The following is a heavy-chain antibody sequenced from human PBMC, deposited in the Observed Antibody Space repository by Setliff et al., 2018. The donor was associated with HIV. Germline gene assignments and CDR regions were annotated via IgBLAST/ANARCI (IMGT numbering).Heavy chain of an antibody. CDR1: GYSITSGYY. CDR2: IHHSGST. Sequence: PSETLSLTCTVSGYSITSGYYWGWIRQPPGKGLEWIGSIHHSGSTYYNPSLKSRVIISVDTSKNEVSLKVSSVTAADTAVYYCARRYSSGWYFDYWGQGTLVTVSS. D-gene: IGHD6-19*01. V-gene: IGHV4-38-2*02. CDR3: ARRYSSGWYFDY. J-gene: IGHJ4*02.